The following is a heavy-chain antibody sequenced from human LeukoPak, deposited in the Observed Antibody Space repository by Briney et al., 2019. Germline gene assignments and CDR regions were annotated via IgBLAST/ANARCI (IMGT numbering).Heavy chain of an antibody. CDR3: AREQAEAADGAFDV. J-gene: IGHJ3*01. D-gene: IGHD5-24*01. CDR2: IYNTGST. CDR1: GGSINNYH. V-gene: IGHV4-59*01. Sequence: SATLSLTCSVSGGSINNYHWCWVRQPPGKGLEWIGYIYNTGSTNYSPSLKSRVTISVDTSRRQFSLRLSAVTAADTAVYYCAREQAEAADGAFDVWGQGTMVTVSS.